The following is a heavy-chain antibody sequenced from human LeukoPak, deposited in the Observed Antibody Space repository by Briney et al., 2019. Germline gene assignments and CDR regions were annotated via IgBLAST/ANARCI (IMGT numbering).Heavy chain of an antibody. CDR1: GFTFSSYG. CDR3: AKEGYYGPGSFPDY. CDR2: ISYDGSNE. Sequence: GGSLRLSCAASGFTFSSYGMHWVRQAPGKGLERVAVISYDGSNEYYADSVKGRFTISRDNSKNTLYLQMNSLRAEDTAVYYCAKEGYYGPGSFPDYWGQGTLVTVSS. D-gene: IGHD3-10*01. V-gene: IGHV3-30*18. J-gene: IGHJ4*02.